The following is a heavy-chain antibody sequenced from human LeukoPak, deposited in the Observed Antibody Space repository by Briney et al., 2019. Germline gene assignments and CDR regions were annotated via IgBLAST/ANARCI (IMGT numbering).Heavy chain of an antibody. CDR1: GFTFSDYY. Sequence: PGGSLRLSCAASGFTFSDYYMSWIRQSPGKGLEWVSVIYSGGSTYNADSVNGRFTVSRDNSRNTLFLQMNNLRAEDTALYFCASAREYCGSAECYEYFQHWGQGTLVIVSS. V-gene: IGHV3-53*01. CDR2: IYSGGST. CDR3: ASAREYCGSAECYEYFQH. J-gene: IGHJ1*01. D-gene: IGHD2-21*01.